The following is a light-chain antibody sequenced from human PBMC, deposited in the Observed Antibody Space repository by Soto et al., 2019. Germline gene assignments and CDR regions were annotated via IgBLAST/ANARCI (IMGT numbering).Light chain of an antibody. CDR3: QQYGSSPLT. CDR2: GAS. J-gene: IGKJ4*01. V-gene: IGKV3-20*01. Sequence: EIVLTQSPGTLSLSPGERATLSCRASQSVSSSYLAWYQQKPGQPPRLLVYGASTRATGIPDRFSGSGSGTDFTLTISRLEAEDFAVYYCQQYGSSPLTFGGGTKVDI. CDR1: QSVSSSY.